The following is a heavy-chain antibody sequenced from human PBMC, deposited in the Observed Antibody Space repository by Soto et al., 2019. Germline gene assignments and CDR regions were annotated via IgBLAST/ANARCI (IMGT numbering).Heavy chain of an antibody. V-gene: IGHV5-51*01. Sequence: GESLKISCKGSGYSFTSYWIAWVRQMPGKGLEWMGIIYPGDSDTRYGPSFQGQVTISADKSISTAYLQWSSLKASDTAIYYCAMSRDYDILTGYYPYYYGMDVWGQGTTVTVSS. CDR2: IYPGDSDT. CDR3: AMSRDYDILTGYYPYYYGMDV. CDR1: GYSFTSYW. D-gene: IGHD3-9*01. J-gene: IGHJ6*02.